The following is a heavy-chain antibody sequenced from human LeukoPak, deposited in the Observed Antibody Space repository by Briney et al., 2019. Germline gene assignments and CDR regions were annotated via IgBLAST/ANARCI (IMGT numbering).Heavy chain of an antibody. D-gene: IGHD5-18*01. Sequence: PSETLSLTCTVSGGSFSSYYWSWIRQPAGKGLEWIGRVYTTGSTNYNPSLKSRVSMSVDTSKNQFSLSLTSVTVADTAVYYCARVEPLKMVKSAWGQGILVTVSS. CDR1: GGSFSSYY. V-gene: IGHV4-4*07. CDR3: ARVEPLKMVKSA. J-gene: IGHJ5*02. CDR2: VYTTGST.